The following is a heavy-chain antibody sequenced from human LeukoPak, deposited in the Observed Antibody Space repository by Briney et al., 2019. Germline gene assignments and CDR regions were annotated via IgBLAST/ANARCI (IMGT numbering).Heavy chain of an antibody. D-gene: IGHD2-15*01. J-gene: IGHJ4*02. Sequence: GGSLRLSCAASGFTFSNAWMSWVRQAPGKGLEWVGRIKSKTDGGTTDYAAPVKGRFTISRDNAKNSLYLQMNSLRAEDTAVYYCARADIVVVVAATCFDYWGQGTLVTVSS. CDR1: GFTFSNAW. V-gene: IGHV3-15*01. CDR2: IKSKTDGGTT. CDR3: ARADIVVVVAATCFDY.